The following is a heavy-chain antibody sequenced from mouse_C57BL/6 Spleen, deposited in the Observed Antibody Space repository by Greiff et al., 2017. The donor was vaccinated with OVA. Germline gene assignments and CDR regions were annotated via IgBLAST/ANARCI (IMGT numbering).Heavy chain of an antibody. J-gene: IGHJ2*01. V-gene: IGHV1-61*01. D-gene: IGHD1-1*01. Sequence: VQLQQPGAELVRPGSSVKLSCKASGYTFTSYWMDWVKQRPGQGLEWIGNIYPSDSETHYNQKFKDKATLTVDKSSSTAYMQLSSLTSEDSAVYDCARGVTTVVATDYWGQGTTLTVSS. CDR1: GYTFTSYW. CDR2: IYPSDSET. CDR3: ARGVTTVVATDY.